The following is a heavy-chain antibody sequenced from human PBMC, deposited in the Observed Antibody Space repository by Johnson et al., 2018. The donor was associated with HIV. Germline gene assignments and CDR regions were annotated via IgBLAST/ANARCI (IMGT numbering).Heavy chain of an antibody. J-gene: IGHJ3*02. Sequence: QLVESGGGLVQPGGSLRLSCAASGFTFSSYDMHWVRQATGKGLEYVSGISSNGGNTYYANSVKGRFTISRDNSKNTLYLQMGSLRAEDMAVYFCARCRDAYTLLSAFDIWGQGTMVTVSS. CDR3: ARCRDAYTLLSAFDI. D-gene: IGHD5-24*01. CDR1: GFTFSSYD. CDR2: ISSNGGNT. V-gene: IGHV3-64*01.